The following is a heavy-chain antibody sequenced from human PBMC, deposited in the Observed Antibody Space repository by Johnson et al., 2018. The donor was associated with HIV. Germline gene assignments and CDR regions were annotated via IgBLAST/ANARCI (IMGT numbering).Heavy chain of an antibody. CDR2: ISWNSGSI. CDR3: AKGYGSGSYYNGNAFDI. Sequence: VQLVESGGGLVQPGRSLRLSCVASGFTFDDYAMHWVRQAPGKGLEWVPGISWNSGSIGYADSVKGRFTLSRDNAKNSLYVQMNSLRVEDTALYYCAKGYGSGSYYNGNAFDIWGQGTLVTVSS. J-gene: IGHJ3*02. CDR1: GFTFDDYA. V-gene: IGHV3-9*01. D-gene: IGHD3-10*01.